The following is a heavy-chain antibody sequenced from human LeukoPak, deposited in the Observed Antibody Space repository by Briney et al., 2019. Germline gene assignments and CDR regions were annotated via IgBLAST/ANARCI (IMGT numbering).Heavy chain of an antibody. Sequence: PSETLSLTCTVSLDSTTSNFWSWVRQPPGKGLEWIGEIHRSGSHNYNPSLQSRVTISIDRSRNQIALELSSVTAADTAVYYCAREILGGFNPGAYWGQRTLVTVSS. CDR1: LDSTTSNF. D-gene: IGHD1-14*01. V-gene: IGHV4-4*02. CDR3: AREILGGFNPGAY. J-gene: IGHJ4*02. CDR2: IHRSGSH.